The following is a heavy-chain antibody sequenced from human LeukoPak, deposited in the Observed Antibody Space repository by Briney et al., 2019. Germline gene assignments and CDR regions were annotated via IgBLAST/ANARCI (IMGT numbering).Heavy chain of an antibody. CDR2: IKQDGSEK. Sequence: GGSLRLSCAASGFTFSGYWMNWVRQAPGKGLEWVANIKQDGSEKYYVDSVKGRFTISRDNAKNSLYLQMSSLRAEDTAVYYCARGYSSGNIDFWGQGTLVTVSS. J-gene: IGHJ4*02. CDR1: GFTFSGYW. V-gene: IGHV3-7*01. CDR3: ARGYSSGNIDF. D-gene: IGHD6-19*01.